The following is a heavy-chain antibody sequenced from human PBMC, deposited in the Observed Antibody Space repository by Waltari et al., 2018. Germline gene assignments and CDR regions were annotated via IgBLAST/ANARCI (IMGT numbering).Heavy chain of an antibody. CDR3: ARLLIEPSGLGWYSFDH. V-gene: IGHV4-34*01. J-gene: IGHJ4*02. Sequence: QVQILQSGPGLLKPSETLSLPCAVYGASFNFNYWSWIRQSPGKGLEWIAEINRGGNANYNPSLRSRVTISVDMSKNQVSLNLSSVTAADTAVYYCARLLIEPSGLGWYSFDHWGQGIPVIVS. CDR1: GASFNFNY. CDR2: INRGGNA. D-gene: IGHD2-21*01.